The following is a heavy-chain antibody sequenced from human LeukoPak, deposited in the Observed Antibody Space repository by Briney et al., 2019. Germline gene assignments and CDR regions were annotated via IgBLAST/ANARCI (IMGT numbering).Heavy chain of an antibody. Sequence: GGSLRLSCAASEFTFSSYSMNWVRQAPGKGLEWVSSISSGSGYIFYADSVKGRFTISRDNAKNSLYLQMHSLRAEDTAVYYCARDVGGDCRFDYWGQGTLVTVSS. CDR2: ISSGSGYI. CDR1: EFTFSSYS. D-gene: IGHD2-21*02. J-gene: IGHJ4*02. V-gene: IGHV3-21*01. CDR3: ARDVGGDCRFDY.